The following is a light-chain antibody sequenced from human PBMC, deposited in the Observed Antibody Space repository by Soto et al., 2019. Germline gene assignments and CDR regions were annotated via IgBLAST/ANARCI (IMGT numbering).Light chain of an antibody. J-gene: IGLJ1*01. CDR1: KNDIGVYDF. Sequence: QSVLTQPPSVSGSPGQSVTISCTGTKNDIGVYDFVSWYQHHPGKAPRLIIYEVVQRPSGVPDRFSGSKSGNTASLTVSGLQAADEADYFCKSYAGSNTYVFGSGTKVTV. CDR3: KSYAGSNTYV. V-gene: IGLV2-8*01. CDR2: EVV.